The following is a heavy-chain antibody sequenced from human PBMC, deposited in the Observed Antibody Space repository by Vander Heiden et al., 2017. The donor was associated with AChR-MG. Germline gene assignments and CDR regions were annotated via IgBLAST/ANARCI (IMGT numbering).Heavy chain of an antibody. CDR1: GVSISSGY. D-gene: IGHD2-2*01. J-gene: IGHJ6*02. CDR2: IYYGGSA. V-gene: IGHV4-59*08. Sequence: QVQLQESGPGLVTPSETLPLTRTVSGVSISSGYWSWIRQPPGKGLEWIGYIYYGGSANYNPSLKSRVIISLDTSKNQFSLRLTSVTAADTALYYGARQGSSTYYYGMDVWGQGTTVTVSS. CDR3: ARQGSSTYYYGMDV.